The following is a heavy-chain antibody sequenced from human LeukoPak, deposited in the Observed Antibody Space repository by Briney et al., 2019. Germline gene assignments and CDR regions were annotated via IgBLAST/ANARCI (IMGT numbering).Heavy chain of an antibody. D-gene: IGHD3-16*02. J-gene: IGHJ6*03. CDR1: GGSISSGNYY. V-gene: IGHV4-61*02. CDR3: ARALYDYVWGTYRQIYYYYYMDV. CDR2: IYTSGST. Sequence: SETLSLTCTVSGGSISSGNYYWSWIRQPAGKGLEWIGRIYTSGSTNYNPSLKSRVTISVDTSKNQFSLKLSSVTAADTAVYYCARALYDYVWGTYRQIYYYYYMDVWGKGTTVTISS.